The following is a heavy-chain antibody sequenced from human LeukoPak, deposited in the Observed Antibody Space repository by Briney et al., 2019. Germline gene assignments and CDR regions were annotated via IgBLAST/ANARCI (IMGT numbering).Heavy chain of an antibody. CDR2: ISKDGSTT. D-gene: IGHD5-18*01. CDR3: ARGASSGYRIDY. CDR1: GFTFNNFW. Sequence: AGGSLRLSCTASGFTFNNFWMHWVRQTPGEGLVWVSRISKDGSTTSYADSVKGRFTISRDNAKNTLYLQMNSLTAEDTALYYCARGASSGYRIDYWGQGTLVPVSA. J-gene: IGHJ4*02. V-gene: IGHV3-74*01.